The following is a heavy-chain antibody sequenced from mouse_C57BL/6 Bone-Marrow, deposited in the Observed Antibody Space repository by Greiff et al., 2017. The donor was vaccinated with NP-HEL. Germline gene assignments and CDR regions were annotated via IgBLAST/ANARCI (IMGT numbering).Heavy chain of an antibody. D-gene: IGHD1-1*01. Sequence: QVTLKVSGPGILQPSQTLSLTCSFSGFSLSTSGMGVSWIRQPSGKGLEWLVQIYWDDDTRYNPSLKSRLTTSKDSSRNQVFLKITSVDTADTATYYCARGTVVASYYAMDYWGQGTSVTVSS. J-gene: IGHJ4*01. CDR3: ARGTVVASYYAMDY. CDR2: IYWDDDT. CDR1: GFSLSTSGMG. V-gene: IGHV8-12*01.